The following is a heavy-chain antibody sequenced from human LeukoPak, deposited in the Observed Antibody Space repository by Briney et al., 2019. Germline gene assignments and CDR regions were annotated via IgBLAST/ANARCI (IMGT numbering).Heavy chain of an antibody. D-gene: IGHD2-15*01. V-gene: IGHV3-48*03. Sequence: GGSLRLSCAASGFRFSSYEMNWVRQAPGKGLEWLSYISNSGSTIYYADSVKGRFTISRDNAKNSLYLQMNSLRAEDTAVYYCARDRYCSGGSCYSGNFDYWGQGTLVTVSS. CDR1: GFRFSSYE. CDR3: ARDRYCSGGSCYSGNFDY. J-gene: IGHJ4*02. CDR2: ISNSGSTI.